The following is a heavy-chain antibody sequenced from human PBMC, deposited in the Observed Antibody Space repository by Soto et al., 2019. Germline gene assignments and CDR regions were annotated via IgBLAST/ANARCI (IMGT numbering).Heavy chain of an antibody. CDR1: GGGNLRDYR. CDR3: ARVGDGYNFGAVY. V-gene: IGHV1-69*01. Sequence: QVQLVQSGAEVKEPGSSVKVSCKASGGGNLRDYRTTWVRRAPGQGLEWMGGIIPKLGSANYAQKFQGRVPLTADESTNTVYMELRSLRSDDTAVYYCARVGDGYNFGAVYWRQGTPVTVSS. CDR2: IIPKLGSA. D-gene: IGHD2-21*01. J-gene: IGHJ4*02.